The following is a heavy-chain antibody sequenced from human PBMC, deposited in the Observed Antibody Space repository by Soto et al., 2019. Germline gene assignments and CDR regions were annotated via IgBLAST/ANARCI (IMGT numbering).Heavy chain of an antibody. CDR1: GYSFTSYW. Sequence: GESLKISCKGSGYSFTSYWIGWVRQMPGKGLEWMGIIYPGDSDTRYSPSFQGQVTISADKSISTAYLQWSSLKASNTAMYYCARHPAPGKKNYYGMDVWGQGTTVTVSS. J-gene: IGHJ6*02. CDR2: IYPGDSDT. V-gene: IGHV5-51*01. CDR3: ARHPAPGKKNYYGMDV.